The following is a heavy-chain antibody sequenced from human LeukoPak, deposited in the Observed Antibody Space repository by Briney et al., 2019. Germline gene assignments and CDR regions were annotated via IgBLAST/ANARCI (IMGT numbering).Heavy chain of an antibody. CDR2: INHSGST. V-gene: IGHV4-34*01. J-gene: IGHJ4*02. CDR3: ARVLPIAAAYFDY. CDR1: GGSFSGYY. Sequence: PSETLSLTCAVYGGSFSGYYWGWIRQPPGKGLEWIGEINHSGSTNYNPSLKSRVTISVDTSKNQFSLKLSSVTAADTAVYYCARVLPIAAAYFDYWGQGTLVTVSS. D-gene: IGHD6-13*01.